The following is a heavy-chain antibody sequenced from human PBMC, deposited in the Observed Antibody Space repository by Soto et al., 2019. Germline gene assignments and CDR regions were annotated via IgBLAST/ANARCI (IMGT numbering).Heavy chain of an antibody. D-gene: IGHD2-15*01. CDR2: IGTAGDT. V-gene: IGHV3-13*01. Sequence: GGSLRLSCAASGFTFSNYDMHWVRQVTGKGLEWVSTIGTAGDTYYPGSVKGRFTISRENAKNSLYLQMDSLRAEDTAVYYCVRCRLISLYYFDFWGQGTLVTVSS. J-gene: IGHJ4*02. CDR3: VRCRLISLYYFDF. CDR1: GFTFSNYD.